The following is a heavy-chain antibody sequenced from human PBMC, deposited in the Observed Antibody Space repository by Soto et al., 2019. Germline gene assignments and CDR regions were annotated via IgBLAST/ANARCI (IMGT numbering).Heavy chain of an antibody. CDR1: GYIFTSYG. Sequence: QAHLVQSGPEVKKPGASVKVSCKGSGYIFTSYGIAWVRQAPGQGLESMGWISAHNGKTEYAQKFQGRVTVTRDTSTSTAYLELRSLRSDDTALYYCARGRYGDYWGQGALVTVSS. CDR3: ARGRYGDY. V-gene: IGHV1-18*01. CDR2: ISAHNGKT. J-gene: IGHJ4*02. D-gene: IGHD4-17*01.